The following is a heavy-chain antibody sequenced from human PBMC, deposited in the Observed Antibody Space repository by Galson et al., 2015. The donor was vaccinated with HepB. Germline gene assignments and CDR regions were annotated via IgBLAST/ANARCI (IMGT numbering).Heavy chain of an antibody. CDR1: GYTFTSYG. J-gene: IGHJ4*02. Sequence: QSGAEVKKPGESLKISCKASGYTFTSYGISWVRQAPGQGLEWMGWISAYNGNTNYAQKLQGRVTMTTDTSTSTAYMELRSLRSDDTAVYYCARTPRKNKGKGSGYDLLDYWGQGTLVTVSS. V-gene: IGHV1-18*04. CDR2: ISAYNGNT. CDR3: ARTPRKNKGKGSGYDLLDY. D-gene: IGHD5-12*01.